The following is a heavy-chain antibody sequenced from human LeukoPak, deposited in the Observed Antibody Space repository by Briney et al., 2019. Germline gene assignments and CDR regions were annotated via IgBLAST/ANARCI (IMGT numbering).Heavy chain of an antibody. J-gene: IGHJ4*02. Sequence: ASVKLSCKASGYTFTSYCISWVRQAPGQGLEWMGWISAYDGNTNYAQKVKGRVTMTTDTSTSTAYMELRSLRSDDTAVYYCARVDIDCSSTSCLYYFDYWGQGTLVTVSS. CDR3: ARVDIDCSSTSCLYYFDY. CDR1: GYTFTSYC. D-gene: IGHD2-2*01. CDR2: ISAYDGNT. V-gene: IGHV1-18*04.